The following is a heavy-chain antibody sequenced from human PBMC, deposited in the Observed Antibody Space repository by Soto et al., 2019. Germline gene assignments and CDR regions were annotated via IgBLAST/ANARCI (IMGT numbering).Heavy chain of an antibody. D-gene: IGHD1-1*01. CDR3: AKDGRLGQFDY. CDR1: GFTLRGYW. Sequence: EVQLVESGEGLVQPGGSLRLSCAASGFTLRGYWMHWVRQAPGKGLVWVSRINSDGSSTSYADSVKGRFTISRDNAKNTLYLQMNSLRAEDTAVYYCAKDGRLGQFDYWGQGTLVTASS. CDR2: INSDGSST. J-gene: IGHJ4*02. V-gene: IGHV3-74*01.